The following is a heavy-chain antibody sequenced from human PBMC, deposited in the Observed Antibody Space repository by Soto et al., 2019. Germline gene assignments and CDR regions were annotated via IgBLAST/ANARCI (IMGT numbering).Heavy chain of an antibody. V-gene: IGHV3-33*01. CDR2: IWYDGSNK. CDR1: GFTFSSYG. Sequence: QVQLVESGGGVVQPGRSLRLSCAASGFTFSSYGMHWVRQAPGKGLEWVAVIWYDGSNKYYADSVKGRFTISRDNSKNTLSRQMNSLRAEDTAVYYCARDREYQLPDYWGQGTLVAVSS. D-gene: IGHD2-2*01. J-gene: IGHJ4*02. CDR3: ARDREYQLPDY.